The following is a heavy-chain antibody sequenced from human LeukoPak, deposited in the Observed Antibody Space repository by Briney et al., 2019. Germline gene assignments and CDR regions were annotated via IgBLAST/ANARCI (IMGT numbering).Heavy chain of an antibody. CDR1: GGTFSSYA. D-gene: IGHD3-22*01. J-gene: IGHJ4*02. CDR2: IIPIFGTA. V-gene: IGHV1-69*01. Sequence: SVKVSCKASGGTFSSYAISWARQAPGQGLEWMGGIIPIFGTANYAQKFQGRVTITADESTSTAYMELSNLRSEDTAVYYCARDRHQYYDSRKLNNQIDYWGQGTLVTVSS. CDR3: ARDRHQYYDSRKLNNQIDY.